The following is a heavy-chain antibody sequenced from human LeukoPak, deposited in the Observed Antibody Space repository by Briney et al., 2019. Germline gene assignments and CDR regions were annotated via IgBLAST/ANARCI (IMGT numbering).Heavy chain of an antibody. D-gene: IGHD4-23*01. CDR1: GYTFTGYY. CDR2: INPNSGGT. V-gene: IGHV1-2*02. Sequence: ASVTVSCKASGYTFTGYYMHWVRQAPGQGLEWMGWINPNSGGTNYAQKFQGRVTMTRDTSISTAYMELSRLRSDDTAVYYCARDRNGGNLNWFDPWGQGTLVTVSS. J-gene: IGHJ5*02. CDR3: ARDRNGGNLNWFDP.